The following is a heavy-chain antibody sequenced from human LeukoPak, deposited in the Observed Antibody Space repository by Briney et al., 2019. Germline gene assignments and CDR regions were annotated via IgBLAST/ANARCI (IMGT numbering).Heavy chain of an antibody. CDR2: SNHSGST. J-gene: IGHJ4*02. V-gene: IGHV4-34*01. CDR3: ARGQAGIAVAGTGTFDY. Sequence: SETLSLTCAGYGGSFSGYYWSWIRQPPGKGLEGIGESNHSGSTNYNPSLKSRVTISVDTSKTQFSLKLSSATAADTAVYYCARGQAGIAVAGTGTFDYWGQGTLVTVSS. D-gene: IGHD6-19*01. CDR1: GGSFSGYY.